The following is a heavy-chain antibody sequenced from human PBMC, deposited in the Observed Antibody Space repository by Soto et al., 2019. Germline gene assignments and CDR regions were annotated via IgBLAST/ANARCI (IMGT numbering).Heavy chain of an antibody. CDR1: GFTFSSYA. CDR3: ARDLEPEHDYGDYTPTSLFDY. J-gene: IGHJ4*02. CDR2: ISYDGSNK. D-gene: IGHD4-17*01. Sequence: GGSLRLSCAASGFTFSSYAMHWVRQAPGKGLEWVAVISYDGSNKYYADSVKGRFTISRDNSKNTLYLQMNSLRAEDTAVYYCARDLEPEHDYGDYTPTSLFDYWGQGTLVTVSS. V-gene: IGHV3-30-3*01.